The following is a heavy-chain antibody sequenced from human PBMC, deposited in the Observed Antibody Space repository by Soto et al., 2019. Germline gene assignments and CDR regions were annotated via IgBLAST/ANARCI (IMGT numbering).Heavy chain of an antibody. CDR3: ATAAYDSPYYFDY. CDR2: IYYSGST. D-gene: IGHD3-22*01. CDR1: GGSISSGDYY. Sequence: PSETLSLTCTVSGGSISSGDYYWSWIRQPPGKGLEWIGYIYYSGSTYYNPSLKSRVTISVDTSKNQFSLKLSSVTAADTAVYYCATAAYDSPYYFDYWGQGTLVTVSS. V-gene: IGHV4-30-4*01. J-gene: IGHJ4*02.